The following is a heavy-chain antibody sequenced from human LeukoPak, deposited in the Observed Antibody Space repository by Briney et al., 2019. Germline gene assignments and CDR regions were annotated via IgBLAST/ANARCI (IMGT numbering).Heavy chain of an antibody. CDR1: GFTFSSYS. J-gene: IGHJ6*03. Sequence: GGSLRLSCAASGFTFSSYSMNWVRQAPGKGLEWVSSISSSSSYIYYADSVKGRFTISRDNAKNSLYLQMNSLRAEDTAVYYCARRGANIVVVPAAPSQYYYYMDVWGKGTTVTVSS. V-gene: IGHV3-21*01. CDR3: ARRGANIVVVPAAPSQYYYYMDV. D-gene: IGHD2-2*01. CDR2: ISSSSSYI.